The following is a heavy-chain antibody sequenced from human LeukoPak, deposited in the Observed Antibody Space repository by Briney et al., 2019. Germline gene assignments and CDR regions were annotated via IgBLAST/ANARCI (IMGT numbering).Heavy chain of an antibody. V-gene: IGHV3-30*18. J-gene: IGHJ3*02. CDR3: AKDGVGNSGAFDI. Sequence: PGGSLRLSCAASGFTFSSYGMHWVRQAPGKGLEWVAVISYDGSNKYILDSVKGRFTISRDNSKNTLYLQMNSLRPEDTAVYYCAKDGVGNSGAFDIWGQGTMVTVSS. CDR2: ISYDGSNK. CDR1: GFTFSSYG. D-gene: IGHD3-10*01.